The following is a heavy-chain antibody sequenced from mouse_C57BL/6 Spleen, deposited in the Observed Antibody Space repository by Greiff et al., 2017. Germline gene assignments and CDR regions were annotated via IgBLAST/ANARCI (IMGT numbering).Heavy chain of an antibody. V-gene: IGHV1-54*01. CDR3: ARWGTVVADY. CDR1: GYAFTNYL. Sequence: QVQLQQSGAELVRPGTSVKVSCKASGYAFTNYLIEWVKQRPGQGLEWIGVINPGSGGTNYNEKFKGKATLTADKSSSTAYMQLSSLTSEDSAVYFCARWGTVVADYWGQGTTLTVSS. D-gene: IGHD1-1*01. J-gene: IGHJ2*01. CDR2: INPGSGGT.